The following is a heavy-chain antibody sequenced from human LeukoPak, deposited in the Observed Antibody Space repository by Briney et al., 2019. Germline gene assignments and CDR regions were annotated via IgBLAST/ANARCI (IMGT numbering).Heavy chain of an antibody. CDR1: GYTFTNYG. Sequence: ASVKVSCKASGYTFTNYGISWVRHAPGQGREWVGWISGYNGQTISTPSLQGRLTMTTDTSTSTAHMEPTGLTSGDTAVYYCVRDIALIAAAGYYFDHWGQGTQVTVSS. J-gene: IGHJ4*02. D-gene: IGHD6-13*01. V-gene: IGHV1-18*01. CDR2: ISGYNGQT. CDR3: VRDIALIAAAGYYFDH.